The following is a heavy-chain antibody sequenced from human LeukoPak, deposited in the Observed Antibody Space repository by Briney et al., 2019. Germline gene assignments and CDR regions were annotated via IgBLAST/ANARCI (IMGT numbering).Heavy chain of an antibody. CDR3: AKDFKYYDSSGYYDY. Sequence: GGSLRLSCAASGFTFSSYGMHWVRQAPGKGLEWVAVISYDGSNKYYADSVKGRFTISRDNSKNTLYLQMNSLRAEDTAVYYCAKDFKYYDSSGYYDYWGQGTLVTVSS. J-gene: IGHJ4*02. CDR2: ISYDGSNK. V-gene: IGHV3-30*18. CDR1: GFTFSSYG. D-gene: IGHD3-22*01.